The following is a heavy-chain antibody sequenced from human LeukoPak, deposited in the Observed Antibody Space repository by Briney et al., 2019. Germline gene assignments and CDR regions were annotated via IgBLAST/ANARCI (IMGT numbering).Heavy chain of an antibody. J-gene: IGHJ6*02. D-gene: IGHD1-1*01. CDR2: ISYDGSNK. Sequence: GGSLRLSCAASGFTFSSYGMHWVRQAPGKGLEWVAVISYDGSNKYYADSVKGRFTISRDNSKNTLYLQMNSLRAEDTAVYYCAKSPSGTDYYYYGMDVWGQGTTVTVPS. CDR1: GFTFSSYG. CDR3: AKSPSGTDYYYYGMDV. V-gene: IGHV3-30*18.